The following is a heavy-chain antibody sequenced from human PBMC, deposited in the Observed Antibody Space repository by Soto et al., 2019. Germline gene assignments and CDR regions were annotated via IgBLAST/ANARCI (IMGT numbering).Heavy chain of an antibody. Sequence: LSLTCTVSGGSITNYYWTWMRQPPGKGLEWIGYIYYTGSTKYDPSLKSRVTISLDTSKNQFSLNLNSVTAADTAVYYCARITASPNSGYFDYWGQGTLVTVSS. CDR2: IYYTGST. CDR1: GGSITNYY. J-gene: IGHJ4*02. V-gene: IGHV4-59*01. CDR3: ARITASPNSGYFDY. D-gene: IGHD7-27*01.